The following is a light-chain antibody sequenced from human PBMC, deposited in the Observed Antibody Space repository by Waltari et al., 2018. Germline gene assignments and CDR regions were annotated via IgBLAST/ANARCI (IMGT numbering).Light chain of an antibody. J-gene: IGKJ1*01. V-gene: IGKV1-5*03. Sequence: DIQMTQSPSTLSASVGDRVPITCRASQSINTWLAWYQQKPGKAPKLLISRASSLESGVPSRFSGSGSGTEFTLTISSLHPDDFATYYCQQYDSYRTFGQGTRVEIK. CDR2: RAS. CDR3: QQYDSYRT. CDR1: QSINTW.